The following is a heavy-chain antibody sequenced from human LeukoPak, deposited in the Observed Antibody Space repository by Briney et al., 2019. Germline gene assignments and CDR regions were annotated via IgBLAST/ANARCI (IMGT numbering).Heavy chain of an antibody. CDR2: IYSGGST. CDR1: GFIVSSNY. V-gene: IGHV3-53*01. D-gene: IGHD2-15*01. Sequence: QPGGSLRLSCAASGFIVSSNYMSWVRQAPGKGLEWVSVIYSGGSTYYADSVKGRFTISRDNARNSLYLQMNSLRAEDTAVYYCATIYCSGGTCSYFDDWGQGTLVTVSS. J-gene: IGHJ4*02. CDR3: ATIYCSGGTCSYFDD.